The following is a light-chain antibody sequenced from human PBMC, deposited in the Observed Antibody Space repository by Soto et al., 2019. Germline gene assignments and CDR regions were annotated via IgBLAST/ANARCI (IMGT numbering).Light chain of an antibody. J-gene: IGKJ1*01. CDR3: HQYNNWPPWT. V-gene: IGKV3-15*01. Sequence: EIVLTQSPGTLSLSPGERATLSCRASQSVSSSFLAWYQQKPGLAPRLLIYGASTRATGIPARFSGSGSGTEFTLTISSLQSEDYAVYYCHQYNNWPPWTFGQGTKVDI. CDR2: GAS. CDR1: QSVSSS.